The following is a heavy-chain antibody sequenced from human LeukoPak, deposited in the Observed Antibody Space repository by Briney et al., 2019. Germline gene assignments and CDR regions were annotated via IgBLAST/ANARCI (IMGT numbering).Heavy chain of an antibody. CDR3: AKSRDGYNYFDY. CDR1: GYTFTSYG. Sequence: ASVKVSCKASGYTFTSYGISWVRQAPGQGLEWMGWISAYNGNTNYAQKLQGRVTMTTDTSTSTAYMELRSLRSDDTAVYYCAKSRDGYNYFDYWGQGTLVTVSS. V-gene: IGHV1-18*01. D-gene: IGHD5-24*01. J-gene: IGHJ4*02. CDR2: ISAYNGNT.